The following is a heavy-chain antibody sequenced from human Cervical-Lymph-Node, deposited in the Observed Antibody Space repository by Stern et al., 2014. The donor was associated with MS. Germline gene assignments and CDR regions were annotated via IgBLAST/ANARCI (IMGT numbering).Heavy chain of an antibody. J-gene: IGHJ4*02. CDR2: INVSGGSA. V-gene: IGHV1-46*01. Sequence: QMQLVQSGAEVKKPGASVKVSCKASGYTFTTYFMHWVRQAPGQGLESMGIINVSGGSATYAQKFQGRVTMYRDTSTSTVYMEMSSLRSEDTAVYFCARIASYGHFDYWGQGTLVTVS. CDR1: GYTFTTYF. D-gene: IGHD4-17*01. CDR3: ARIASYGHFDY.